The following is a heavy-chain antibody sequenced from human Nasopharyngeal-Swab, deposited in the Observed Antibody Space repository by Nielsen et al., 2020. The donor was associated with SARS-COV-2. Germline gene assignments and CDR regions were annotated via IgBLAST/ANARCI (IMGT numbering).Heavy chain of an antibody. CDR2: IQTDGTER. CDR3: ARENHGVFDN. J-gene: IGHJ4*02. V-gene: IGHV3-7*01. Sequence: GESLKISCAASGFTFSPFWTTWVRQAPGKGLEWVATIQTDGTERYSVDSVKGRFTISRDNGKNSLYLQMNSLRVEDTAVYYCARENHGVFDNWGQGTLVTVSS. CDR1: GFTFSPFW.